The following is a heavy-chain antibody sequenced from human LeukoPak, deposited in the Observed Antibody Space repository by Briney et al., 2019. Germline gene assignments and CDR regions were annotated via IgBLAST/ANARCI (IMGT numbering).Heavy chain of an antibody. D-gene: IGHD5-18*01. CDR2: ISSSSSYI. Sequence: GGSLRLSCAASGFTFITYSMNWVRQAPGKGLEWVSSISSSSSYIYYADSVRGRFTISRDNAKNSLYLQMNSLRAEDSAVYYCAREGLMGYSYGPPDYWGQGTLVTVSS. CDR1: GFTFITYS. CDR3: AREGLMGYSYGPPDY. V-gene: IGHV3-21*01. J-gene: IGHJ4*02.